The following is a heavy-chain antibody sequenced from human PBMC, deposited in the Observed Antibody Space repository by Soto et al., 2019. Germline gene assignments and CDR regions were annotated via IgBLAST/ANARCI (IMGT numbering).Heavy chain of an antibody. CDR2: IYQSGST. V-gene: IGHV4-4*02. Sequence: PSETLSLTCAVSGGSVTSRNWWTWVRQPPGQGLEWIGEIYQSGSTNYNPSLRSRVTISMDKFKNQFSMKLTSVTAADTAVYFCASLGYCSGADCHGTRWGQGVLVTVSS. CDR3: ASLGYCSGADCHGTR. J-gene: IGHJ4*01. CDR1: GGSVTSRNW. D-gene: IGHD2-8*02.